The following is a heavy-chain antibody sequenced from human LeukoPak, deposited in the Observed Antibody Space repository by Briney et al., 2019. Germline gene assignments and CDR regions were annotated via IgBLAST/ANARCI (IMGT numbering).Heavy chain of an antibody. J-gene: IGHJ6*03. V-gene: IGHV4-39*01. CDR3: ARHGEYSSGWIDYYYYYMDV. D-gene: IGHD6-19*01. CDR2: IYYSGST. CDR1: GGSISSSSYY. Sequence: PSETLSLTCTVSGGSISSSSYYWGWIRQPPGTGLEWIGSIYYSGSTYYNPSLKSRVTISVDTSKNQFSLKLSSVTAADTAVYYCARHGEYSSGWIDYYYYYMDVWGKGTTVTVSS.